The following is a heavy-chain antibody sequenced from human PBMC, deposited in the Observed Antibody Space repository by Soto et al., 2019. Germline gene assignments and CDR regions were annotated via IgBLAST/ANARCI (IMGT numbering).Heavy chain of an antibody. Sequence: QVQLVQSGAEVKKPGSSVKVSCKASGGTFSSYAISWVRQAPGQGLEWMGGIIPIFGTANYAQKFQGRVTITADESTSTAYMELSSLRSEDTAVYYCARQPIAAPQLGLPAEGPQKMRRFVYWFDPWGQGTLVTVSS. CDR1: GGTFSSYA. V-gene: IGHV1-69*12. D-gene: IGHD6-6*01. CDR3: ARQPIAAPQLGLPAEGPQKMRRFVYWFDP. CDR2: IIPIFGTA. J-gene: IGHJ5*02.